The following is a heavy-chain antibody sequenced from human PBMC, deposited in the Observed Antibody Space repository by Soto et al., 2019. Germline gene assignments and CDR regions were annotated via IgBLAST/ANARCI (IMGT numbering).Heavy chain of an antibody. Sequence: QVQLVQSGAEVKKPGASVKVSCKASGYTFTSYYMHWVRQAPGQGLEWMGIINPSGGSTSYAQKFQGRVTMTRDTSTSTVYMELSSLRSEDTAVYYCASGNIVATIDALTYYFDYWGQGTLVTVSS. V-gene: IGHV1-46*03. J-gene: IGHJ4*02. D-gene: IGHD5-12*01. CDR1: GYTFTSYY. CDR2: INPSGGST. CDR3: ASGNIVATIDALTYYFDY.